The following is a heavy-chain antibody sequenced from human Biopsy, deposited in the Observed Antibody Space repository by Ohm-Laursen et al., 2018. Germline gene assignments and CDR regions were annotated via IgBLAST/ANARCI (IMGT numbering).Heavy chain of an antibody. V-gene: IGHV4-59*01. Sequence: SDTLSLTCTVSSGSISSYYWSWIRQPPGKGLEWVGYIYYTGSTNYNPSVKSRVTISVDTSKNQFSLKLNSVTAADTAVYFCARDSRGGHLDTTLITGKNLDSWGQGILVTVSS. CDR3: ARDSRGGHLDTTLITGKNLDS. J-gene: IGHJ4*02. CDR1: SGSISSYY. D-gene: IGHD3-16*01. CDR2: IYYTGST.